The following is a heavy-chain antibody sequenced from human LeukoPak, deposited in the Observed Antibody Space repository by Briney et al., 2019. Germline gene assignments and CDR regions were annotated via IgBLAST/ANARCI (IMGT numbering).Heavy chain of an antibody. CDR2: IYPGDSDT. CDR3: AMSGYYYYMDV. V-gene: IGHV5-51*01. CDR1: GSRFTSYW. Sequence: GEPLNISCKGSGSRFTSYWIGWARQMPGKGLEWMGIIYPGDSDTRYSPSFQGQVTISADKSISTAYLQWSSLKASDTAMYYCAMSGYYYYMDVWGKGTTVTVSS. J-gene: IGHJ6*03. D-gene: IGHD6-25*01.